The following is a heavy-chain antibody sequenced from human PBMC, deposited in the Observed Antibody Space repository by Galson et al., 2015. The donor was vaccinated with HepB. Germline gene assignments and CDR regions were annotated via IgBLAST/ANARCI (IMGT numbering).Heavy chain of an antibody. CDR3: ARATYYDFWSGYWTIKTRGFDY. J-gene: IGHJ4*02. CDR2: MNPNSGNT. V-gene: IGHV1-8*01. D-gene: IGHD3-3*01. CDR1: GYTFTSYD. Sequence: SVKASCKASGYTFTSYDINWVRQATGQGLEWMGWMNPNSGNTGYAQKFQGRVTMTRNTSISTAYMELSSLRSEDTAVYYCARATYYDFWSGYWTIKTRGFDYWGQGTLVTVSS.